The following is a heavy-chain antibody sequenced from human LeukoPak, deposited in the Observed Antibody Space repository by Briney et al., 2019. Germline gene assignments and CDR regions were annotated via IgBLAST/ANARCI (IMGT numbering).Heavy chain of an antibody. D-gene: IGHD6-19*01. J-gene: IGHJ5*02. V-gene: IGHV4-4*07. CDR3: ARDVRYASGWSTPES. CDR1: GGSINHY. CDR2: IYSSGSA. Sequence: SETLSLTCTVSGGSINHYWSWIRQPAGKGLEWIGRIYSSGSANYSPSLKSRGSMSIDTSNNHFSLNLTSVTAADTALYFCARDVRYASGWSTPESWGQGTLVTVSS.